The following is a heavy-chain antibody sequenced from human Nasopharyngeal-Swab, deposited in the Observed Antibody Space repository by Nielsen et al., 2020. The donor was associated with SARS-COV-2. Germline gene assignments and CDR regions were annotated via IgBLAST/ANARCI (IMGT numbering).Heavy chain of an antibody. CDR2: IWYDGSNK. CDR1: GFTFRSYG. V-gene: IGHV3-33*01. CDR3: ARDPPATWYGMDV. Sequence: GESLKISCAASGFTFRSYGMHWGRQAPGKGLEWVAVIWYDGSNKYYADSVKGRFTISRDNSKNTLYLQMNSLRAEDTAVYYCARDPPATWYGMDVWGQGTTVTVSS. J-gene: IGHJ6*02.